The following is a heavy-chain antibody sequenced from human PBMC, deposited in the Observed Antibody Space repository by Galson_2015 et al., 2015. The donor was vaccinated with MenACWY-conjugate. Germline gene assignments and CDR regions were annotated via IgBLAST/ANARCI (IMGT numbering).Heavy chain of an antibody. D-gene: IGHD6-19*01. J-gene: IGHJ4*02. CDR1: GYTFTNYG. V-gene: IGHV1-18*04. CDR3: SKSTANTGWPHGAGN. CDR2: ISAYNGNT. Sequence: SVKVSCKASGYTFTNYGITWVRQAPGQGLEWMGWISAYNGNTNSAQTFQGRVTMTTETSTSTAYMELKSLTSDDTAVYFCSKSTANTGWPHGAGNWGQGTLVTVSS.